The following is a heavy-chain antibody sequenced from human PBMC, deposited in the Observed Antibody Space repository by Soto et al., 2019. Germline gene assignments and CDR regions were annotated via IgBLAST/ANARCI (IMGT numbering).Heavy chain of an antibody. CDR2: ISYDGSNK. J-gene: IGHJ6*03. V-gene: IGHV3-30*18. Sequence: GGSLRLSCAASGFTFSSYGMHWVRQAPGKGLEWVAVISYDGSNKYYADSVKGRFTISRDNSKNTLYLQMNSLRAEVTAVYYCAKAKIAYGIYYYYMDVWGKGTTVTVSS. D-gene: IGHD4-17*01. CDR3: AKAKIAYGIYYYYMDV. CDR1: GFTFSSYG.